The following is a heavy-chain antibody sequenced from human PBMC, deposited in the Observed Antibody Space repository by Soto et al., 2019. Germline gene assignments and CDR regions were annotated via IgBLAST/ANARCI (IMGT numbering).Heavy chain of an antibody. CDR1: GGTFSSYT. J-gene: IGHJ4*02. V-gene: IGHV1-69*08. CDR3: ARDPRLAAAGTNSFDY. Sequence: QVQLVQSGAEVKKPGSSVKVSCKASGGTFSSYTISWVRQAPGQGLEWMGRIIPILGIANYAQKFQGRVTITADKSTSTAYMELSSLRSEDTAVYYCARDPRLAAAGTNSFDYWGQGTLVTVSS. CDR2: IIPILGIA. D-gene: IGHD6-13*01.